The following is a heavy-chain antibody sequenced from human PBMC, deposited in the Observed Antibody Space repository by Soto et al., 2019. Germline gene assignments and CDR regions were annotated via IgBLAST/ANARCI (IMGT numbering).Heavy chain of an antibody. J-gene: IGHJ5*02. CDR1: GFSFSLYA. V-gene: IGHV3-23*01. D-gene: IGHD2-21*02. Sequence: EVQLLESGGALVQPGGSLRLSCAASGFSFSLYAIMWVRQAPGKGLESVSGIYGSGGGISYADSVRGRFTIARDNSKNIVYLQMDGLRIDDTAVYWCAKGAVSGDGFWLAESWGQGTLVTVSS. CDR2: IYGSGGGI. CDR3: AKGAVSGDGFWLAES.